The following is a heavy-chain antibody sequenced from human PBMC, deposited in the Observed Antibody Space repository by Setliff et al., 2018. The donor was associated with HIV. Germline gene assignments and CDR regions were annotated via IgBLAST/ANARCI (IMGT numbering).Heavy chain of an antibody. Sequence: GGSLRLSCAASGFTFSTYWMNWVRQAPEKGLEWVANIKADGSEKYYVDSVKGRFTISRDNAKNSLFLQINSLRVDDTAVYYCAGGAAYYLDYWGQGTQVTVSS. CDR1: GFTFSTYW. CDR3: AGGAAYYLDY. J-gene: IGHJ4*02. CDR2: IKADGSEK. V-gene: IGHV3-7*03. D-gene: IGHD3-16*01.